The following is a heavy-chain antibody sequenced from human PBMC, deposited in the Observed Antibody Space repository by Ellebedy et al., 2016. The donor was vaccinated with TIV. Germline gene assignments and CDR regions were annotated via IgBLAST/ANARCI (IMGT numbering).Heavy chain of an antibody. CDR3: TRDPQRYCSSTSCHSLNYYYYGMDV. J-gene: IGHJ6*02. Sequence: ASVKVSXXASGGTFSNYAISWVRQAPGQGLEWMGGIIPIYGTADYAQTFRGRVTITADESTSTAYMELNSLRSEDTAVYYCTRDPQRYCSSTSCHSLNYYYYGMDVWGQGTTVTVSS. D-gene: IGHD2-2*01. V-gene: IGHV1-69*13. CDR2: IIPIYGTA. CDR1: GGTFSNYA.